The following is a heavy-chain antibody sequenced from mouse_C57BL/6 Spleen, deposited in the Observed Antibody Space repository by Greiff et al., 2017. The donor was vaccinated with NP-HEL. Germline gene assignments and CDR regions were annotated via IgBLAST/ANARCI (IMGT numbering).Heavy chain of an antibody. Sequence: DVKLVESGGDLVKPGGSLKLSCAASGFTFSSYGMSWVRQTPDKRLEWVATISSGGSYTYYPDSVKGRFTISRDNAKNTLYLQMSSLKSEDTAMYYCARIYYDYDKGYYFDYWGQGTTLTVSS. D-gene: IGHD2-4*01. V-gene: IGHV5-6*02. CDR3: ARIYYDYDKGYYFDY. CDR2: ISSGGSYT. CDR1: GFTFSSYG. J-gene: IGHJ2*01.